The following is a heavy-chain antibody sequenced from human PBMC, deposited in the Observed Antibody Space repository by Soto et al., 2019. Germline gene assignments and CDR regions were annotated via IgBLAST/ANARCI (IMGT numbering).Heavy chain of an antibody. CDR3: VKDRDSNSWPSRDV. V-gene: IGHV1-18*01. Sequence: GASVKVSCKTSGYTFTRNGISWVRQAPGQGLEWMGWISPNSGNTKYAQKLQGRVIMTTDTSTSTAYMGLRSLRSDDAAVYYCVKDRDSNSWPSRDVWGPGTTVTSP. D-gene: IGHD3-22*01. CDR1: GYTFTRNG. CDR2: ISPNSGNT. J-gene: IGHJ6*02.